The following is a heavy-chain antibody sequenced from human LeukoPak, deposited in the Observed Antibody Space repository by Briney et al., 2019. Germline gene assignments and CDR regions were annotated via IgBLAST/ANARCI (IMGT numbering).Heavy chain of an antibody. J-gene: IGHJ4*02. CDR3: ARPRKAVGSTFDY. CDR1: GYSFTSYW. CDR2: IYPGDSDT. V-gene: IGHV5-51*01. Sequence: GESLKISCKGPGYSFTSYWIGWVRQMPGKGLEWMGIIYPGDSDTRYSPSFQGQVTISADKSISTAYLQWSSLKASDTAMYYCARPRKAVGSTFDYWTQGTLVTVSS. D-gene: IGHD1-26*01.